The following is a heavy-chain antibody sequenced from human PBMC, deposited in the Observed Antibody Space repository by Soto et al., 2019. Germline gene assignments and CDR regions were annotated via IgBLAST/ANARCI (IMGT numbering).Heavy chain of an antibody. V-gene: IGHV1-18*01. D-gene: IGHD3-10*01. CDR3: AKEYLEIWFGSPSTLYFDY. J-gene: IGHJ4*02. Sequence: GASVKVSCKASGYTFTSYGISWVRQAPGQGLEWMGWISAYNGNTNYAQKLQGRVTMTTDTSTSTAYMELRSLRSDDTAVYYCAKEYLEIWFGSPSTLYFDYWGQGTLVTVSS. CDR2: ISAYNGNT. CDR1: GYTFTSYG.